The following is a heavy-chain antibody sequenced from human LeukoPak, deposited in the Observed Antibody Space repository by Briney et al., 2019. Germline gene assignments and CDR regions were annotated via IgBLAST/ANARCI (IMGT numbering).Heavy chain of an antibody. D-gene: IGHD3-22*01. J-gene: IGHJ4*02. Sequence: PGGSLRLSCAASGFTFSSYGMYWVRQAPGKGLEWVAFIRYDGSNKYYADSVKGRFTISRDNSKNTLYLQMNSLRAEDTAVYYCAKGDDSTPWYWGQGTLVTVSS. CDR1: GFTFSSYG. V-gene: IGHV3-30*02. CDR2: IRYDGSNK. CDR3: AKGDDSTPWY.